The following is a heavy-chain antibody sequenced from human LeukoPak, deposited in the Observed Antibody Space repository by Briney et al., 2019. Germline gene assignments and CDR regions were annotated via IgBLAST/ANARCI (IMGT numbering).Heavy chain of an antibody. CDR2: INPNSGGT. Sequence: GASVKVSCKASGYTFTGYYMHWVRQAPGQGLEWMGWINPNSGGTNYAQKFQGRVTMTRDTSISTAYMELSRLRSDDTAVYYCARASVEWSTLTYYYYYMDVWGKGTTVTVSS. V-gene: IGHV1-2*02. J-gene: IGHJ6*03. D-gene: IGHD3-3*01. CDR3: ARASVEWSTLTYYYYYMDV. CDR1: GYTFTGYY.